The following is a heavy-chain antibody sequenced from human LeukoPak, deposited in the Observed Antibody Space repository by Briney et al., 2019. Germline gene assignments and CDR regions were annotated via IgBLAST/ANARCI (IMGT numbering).Heavy chain of an antibody. CDR3: ARGHYDFWSGYYTGLLSY. V-gene: IGHV6-1*01. Sequence: SQTLSLTCAISGDSVSSNSAAWNWIRQSPSRGLEWLGRTYYRSKWYNDYAVSVKSRITINPDASKNQFSLQLNSVTPEDTAVYYCARGHYDFWSGYYTGLLSYWGQGTLVTVSS. CDR2: TYYRSKWYN. D-gene: IGHD3-3*01. J-gene: IGHJ4*02. CDR1: GDSVSSNSAA.